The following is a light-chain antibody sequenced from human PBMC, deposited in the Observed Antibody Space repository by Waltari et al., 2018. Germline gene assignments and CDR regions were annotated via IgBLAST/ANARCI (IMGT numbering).Light chain of an antibody. J-gene: IGLJ2*01. V-gene: IGLV2-23*01. Sequence: QSALTQPASVSGSPGQSITISCPGTSSDVGSYNLVSWYQQHPGKAPKLMIYEGSKRPSGVSNRFSGSKSGNTASLTISELQAEDEADYYCCSYAGSSTPVVFGGGTKLTVL. CDR2: EGS. CDR1: SSDVGSYNL. CDR3: CSYAGSSTPVV.